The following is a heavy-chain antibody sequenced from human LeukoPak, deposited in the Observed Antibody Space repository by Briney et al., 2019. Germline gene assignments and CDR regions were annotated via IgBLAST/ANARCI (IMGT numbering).Heavy chain of an antibody. J-gene: IGHJ4*02. CDR1: GFIFGDYA. CDR2: IRSKLSDGPT. Sequence: GGSLRLSCSGSGFIFGDYAMSWFRQAPGKGLEWVGFIRSKLSDGPTEYAASIKGRFTISRDDSKSIAYLQMNSLKAEDTAVYYCSRTRERWLQLASWDYWGQGTLVTVSS. CDR3: SRTRERWLQLASWDY. V-gene: IGHV3-49*03. D-gene: IGHD5-24*01.